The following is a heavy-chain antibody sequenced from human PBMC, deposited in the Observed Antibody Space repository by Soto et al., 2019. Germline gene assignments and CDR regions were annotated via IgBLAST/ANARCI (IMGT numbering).Heavy chain of an antibody. D-gene: IGHD2-8*01. V-gene: IGHV1-46*01. J-gene: IGHJ4*02. CDR3: ARSAPYYY. CDR1: GYTFTNYY. CDR2: INPNGGST. Sequence: QVQLMQSGAEVKKPGASVRVSCKASGYTFTNYYVHWVRQAPGQGLEWMGFINPNGGSTTYAQKFQGRFTVTTDTSTRTVYMQLSSLRSEDTAVFYCARSAPYYYWGQGTLVTVSS.